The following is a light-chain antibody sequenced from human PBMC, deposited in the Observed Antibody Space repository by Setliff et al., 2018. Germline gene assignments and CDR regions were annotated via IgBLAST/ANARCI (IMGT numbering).Light chain of an antibody. CDR3: AAWDDGLSGPV. CDR2: RTN. CDR1: TSNIGNNY. J-gene: IGLJ3*02. V-gene: IGLV1-47*01. Sequence: QSVLAQPPSASGTPGQRVTISCSGSTSNIGNNYVSWYQQLPGAAPKLLIYRTNQRPSGVPDRFSASKSGTSTSLAISGLRSEDEADYYCAAWDDGLSGPVFGGGTQRTVL.